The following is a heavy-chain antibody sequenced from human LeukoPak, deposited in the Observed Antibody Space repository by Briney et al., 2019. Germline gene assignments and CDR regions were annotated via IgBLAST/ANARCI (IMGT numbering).Heavy chain of an antibody. Sequence: GGSLRLSCAASGFTFSSYGIHWVRQAPGKGLEWVAVISYDGSNKYYADTVKGRFTISRDNSKNTLYLQMNSLRAEDTAVYYCARAKPKNMVRGLIMRRESRYYFDYWGQGTLVTVSS. D-gene: IGHD3-10*01. CDR2: ISYDGSNK. V-gene: IGHV3-30*03. CDR3: ARAKPKNMVRGLIMRRESRYYFDY. CDR1: GFTFSSYG. J-gene: IGHJ4*02.